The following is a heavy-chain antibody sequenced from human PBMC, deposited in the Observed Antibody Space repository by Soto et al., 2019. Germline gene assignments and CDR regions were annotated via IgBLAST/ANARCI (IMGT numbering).Heavy chain of an antibody. V-gene: IGHV2-5*02. CDR2: IYWDDDK. CDR3: AHIVVAGLGYYFDY. Sequence: QITLKEPGPTLVKPTQTLTLTCTFSGFSLSSTRMAVGWIRQPPGKALEWLALIYWDDDKRYSPFLKSRLTIXXXTXXNPVVLTMSNMDPVDTARYYCAHIVVAGLGYYFDYWGQGTLVTVSS. J-gene: IGHJ4*02. D-gene: IGHD6-19*01. CDR1: GFSLSSTRMA.